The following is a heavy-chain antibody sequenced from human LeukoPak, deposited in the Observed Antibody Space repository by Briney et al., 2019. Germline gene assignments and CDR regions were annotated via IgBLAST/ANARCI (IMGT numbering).Heavy chain of an antibody. CDR1: GFTVSSNY. CDR3: ASFFFVWGSYPTDY. D-gene: IGHD3-16*02. J-gene: IGHJ4*02. CDR2: IYSGGST. Sequence: PGGSLRLSCAASGFTVSSNYMSWVRQAPGKGLEWVSVIYSGGSTYYADSVKGRFTISRDNSKNTLYLQMNSLRAEDTAVYYCASFFFVWGSYPTDYWGQGTLVTVSS. V-gene: IGHV3-66*01.